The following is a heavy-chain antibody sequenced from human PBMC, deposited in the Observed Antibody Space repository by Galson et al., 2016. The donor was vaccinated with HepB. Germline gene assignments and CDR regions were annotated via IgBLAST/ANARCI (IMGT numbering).Heavy chain of an antibody. CDR3: ARFTPFNWTYDL. J-gene: IGHJ5*02. CDR1: GVFINTSDW. Sequence: ETLSLTCAVSGVFINTSDWWSWVRQPPGKGLEWIGEIYHRGKVNYNPSLKSRVTISVDKSNNQFSLRLTSVTAADTALHYCARFTPFNWTYDLWGRGTLVTVSS. CDR2: IYHRGKV. D-gene: IGHD1-7*01. V-gene: IGHV4-4*02.